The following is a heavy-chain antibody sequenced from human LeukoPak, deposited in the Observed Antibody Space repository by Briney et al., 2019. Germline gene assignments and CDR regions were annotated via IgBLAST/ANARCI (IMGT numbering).Heavy chain of an antibody. V-gene: IGHV3-30-3*01. CDR3: ARARFGYNRGPFDY. Sequence: GRSLRLSCAASGFTFSNYAIHWVRQAPGKGLEWVAFISYDGSNKHYADSVKGRFTISRDNSKNTLYLQMNSLRPEDTAVYYCARARFGYNRGPFDYWGQGILVTVSS. CDR2: ISYDGSNK. CDR1: GFTFSNYA. D-gene: IGHD5-24*01. J-gene: IGHJ4*02.